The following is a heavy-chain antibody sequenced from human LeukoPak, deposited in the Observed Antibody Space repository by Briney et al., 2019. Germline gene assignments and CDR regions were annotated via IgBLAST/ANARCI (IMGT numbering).Heavy chain of an antibody. D-gene: IGHD4-17*01. CDR1: GGSISSGGYY. J-gene: IGHJ5*02. V-gene: IGHV4-31*03. CDR2: IYYSGST. Sequence: SETLSLTCTVSGGSISSGGYYWSWIRQHPGKGLEWIGYIYYSGSTYYNPFLKSRVTISVDTSKNQFSLKLSSVTAADTAVYYCAKNYGDYVYWFDPWGQGTLVTVSS. CDR3: AKNYGDYVYWFDP.